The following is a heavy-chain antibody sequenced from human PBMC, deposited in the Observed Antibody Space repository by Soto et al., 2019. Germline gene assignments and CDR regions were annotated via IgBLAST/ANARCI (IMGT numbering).Heavy chain of an antibody. J-gene: IGHJ6*02. Sequence: GGSLRLSCAASGFTFSSYGMHWVRQAPGKGLEWVAVISYDGSNKYYADSVKGRFTISRDNSKNTLYLQMNSLRAEDTAVYYCAKDWGHMVRGWYYYYGMDVWGQGTTVTVSS. CDR2: ISYDGSNK. CDR3: AKDWGHMVRGWYYYYGMDV. D-gene: IGHD3-10*01. V-gene: IGHV3-30*18. CDR1: GFTFSSYG.